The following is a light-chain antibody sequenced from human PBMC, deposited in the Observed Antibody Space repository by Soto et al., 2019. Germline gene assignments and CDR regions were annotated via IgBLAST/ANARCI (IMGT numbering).Light chain of an antibody. J-gene: IGKJ1*01. CDR1: QSISSY. Sequence: DIQMTQSPSSLSPSVGDRVTITCRASQSISSYLNWYQQKPGKAPKLLIYAASSLQSGVPSRFRGSGSGTDFTLTISSLQPEDFATYYCQQSYSTPRTFGQGTKVEIK. CDR3: QQSYSTPRT. CDR2: AAS. V-gene: IGKV1-39*01.